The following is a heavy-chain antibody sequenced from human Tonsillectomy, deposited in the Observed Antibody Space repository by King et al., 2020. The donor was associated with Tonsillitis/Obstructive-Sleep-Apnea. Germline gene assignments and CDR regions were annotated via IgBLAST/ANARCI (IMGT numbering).Heavy chain of an antibody. Sequence: QLVQSGGGLVQPGGSLKLSCAASGFTFSGSAMHWVRQASGKGLECVGRIRSKANSYATAYAASMKGRFTISRDESKNTAYLQMNSLKTEDTAVYDCTRQSCWSGYYDAFAIWGQGTMVTVSS. V-gene: IGHV3-73*01. CDR3: TRQSCWSGYYDAFAI. D-gene: IGHD3-3*01. J-gene: IGHJ3*02. CDR2: IRSKANSYAT. CDR1: GFTFSGSA.